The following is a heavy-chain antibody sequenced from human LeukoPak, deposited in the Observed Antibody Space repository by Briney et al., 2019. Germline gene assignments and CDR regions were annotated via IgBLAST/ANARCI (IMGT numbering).Heavy chain of an antibody. CDR1: GYTFTGYF. CDR2: IIPIFGTA. Sequence: ASVKVSCKASGYTFTGYFMHWVRQAPGQGLEWMGRIIPIFGTANYAQKFQGRVTITTDKSTSTAYMELSSLRSEDTAVYYCAREQHDSSVNAEYFQHWGQGTLVTVSS. J-gene: IGHJ1*01. CDR3: AREQHDSSVNAEYFQH. D-gene: IGHD3-22*01. V-gene: IGHV1-69*05.